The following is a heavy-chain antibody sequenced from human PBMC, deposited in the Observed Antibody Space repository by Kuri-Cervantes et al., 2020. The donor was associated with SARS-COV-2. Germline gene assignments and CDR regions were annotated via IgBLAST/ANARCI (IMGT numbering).Heavy chain of an antibody. CDR2: ISSSSSTI. V-gene: IGHV3-48*02. J-gene: IGHJ4*02. CDR3: ARDGGGYYDSSGYYGRLGFDY. Sequence: GGSLRLSCAASGFSFSMYWMSWVRQAPGKGLEWVSYISSSSSTIYYADSVKGRFTISRDNAKNSLYLQMNSLRDEDTAVYYCARDGGGYYDSSGYYGRLGFDYWGQGTLVTVSS. D-gene: IGHD3-22*01. CDR1: GFSFSMYW.